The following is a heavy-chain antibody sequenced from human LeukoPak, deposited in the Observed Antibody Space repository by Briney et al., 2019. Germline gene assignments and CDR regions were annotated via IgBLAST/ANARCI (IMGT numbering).Heavy chain of an antibody. CDR3: VRETTPGY. Sequence: PGGSLRLSCAASGFTFSSYSMNWVRQAPGKGLEWISYISSRSDTIYYADSVKGRFTISRDNAKNSLYLQMNSLRAEDTAVYFCVRETTPGYWGQGTLVTVSS. V-gene: IGHV3-48*04. CDR2: ISSRSDTI. D-gene: IGHD1-1*01. J-gene: IGHJ4*02. CDR1: GFTFSSYS.